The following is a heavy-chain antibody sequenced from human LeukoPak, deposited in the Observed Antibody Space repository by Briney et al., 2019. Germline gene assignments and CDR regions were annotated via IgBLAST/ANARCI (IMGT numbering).Heavy chain of an antibody. J-gene: IGHJ4*02. Sequence: SETLSLTCAVYGGSFSGYYWSWIRQPPGKGLEWIGEINHSGSTNYNPSLKSRVTISVDTSKDQFSLKLSSVTAADTAVYYCARAAYSGYFDYWGQGTLVTVSS. CDR1: GGSFSGYY. D-gene: IGHD1-26*01. CDR3: ARAAYSGYFDY. CDR2: INHSGST. V-gene: IGHV4-34*01.